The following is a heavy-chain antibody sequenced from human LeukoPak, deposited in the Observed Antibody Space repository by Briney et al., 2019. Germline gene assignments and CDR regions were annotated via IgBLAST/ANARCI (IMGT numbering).Heavy chain of an antibody. CDR1: GFTFSSYV. CDR3: TRDGPCMDV. J-gene: IGHJ6*03. V-gene: IGHV3-30*02. CDR2: IRYDGSNR. Sequence: PGGSLRLSCAASGFTFSSYVMHWVRQAPGKGLEWVAFIRYDGSNRNYAGSVKGRFTISRDNSKDTVYLQMNSLRIEDTAVYYCTRDGPCMDVWGKGTTVTVSS.